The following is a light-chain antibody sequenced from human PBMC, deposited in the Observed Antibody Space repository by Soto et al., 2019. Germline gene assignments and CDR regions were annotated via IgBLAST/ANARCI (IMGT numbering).Light chain of an antibody. V-gene: IGLV2-8*01. CDR3: AAWDGSLSGHV. J-gene: IGLJ1*01. CDR1: SSDVGKYDY. CDR2: EVS. Sequence: QSVLTQPPSASGSPGQSVTISCTGTSSDVGKYDYVSWFQHHPGKAPKLMIYEVSNRPSGVPDRFSGSKSGTSASLAISGLRSEDEADYYCAAWDGSLSGHVFGTGTKVTVL.